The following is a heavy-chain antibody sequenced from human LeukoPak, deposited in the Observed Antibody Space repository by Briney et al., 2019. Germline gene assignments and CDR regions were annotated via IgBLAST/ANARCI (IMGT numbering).Heavy chain of an antibody. CDR1: GYTFTGYY. V-gene: IGHV1-2*02. D-gene: IGHD2-2*01. CDR2: INPNSGGT. J-gene: IGHJ4*02. Sequence: ASVKVSCKASGYTFTGYYMHWVRQAPGQGLEWMGWINPNSGGTNYAQKFQGRVTMTRDTSISTAYMELSRLRSEDTAMYYSARVFQEWRIVVVPAAYHFDYWGQGTLVTVSS. CDR3: ARVFQEWRIVVVPAAYHFDY.